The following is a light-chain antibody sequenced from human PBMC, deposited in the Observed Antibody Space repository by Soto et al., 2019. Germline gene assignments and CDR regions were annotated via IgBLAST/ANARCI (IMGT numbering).Light chain of an antibody. CDR3: QQYNNWPLTWT. CDR2: GAS. J-gene: IGKJ1*01. V-gene: IGKV3-15*01. CDR1: QAVISY. Sequence: EIVLTQSPATLSLSPGERTTLSCSATQAVISYLLCYQEKTGKAARLLIYGASTRATGIPARFSGSGSGTEFTLPISSLQSEDFAVYYCQQYNNWPLTWTFGQGTQVDIK.